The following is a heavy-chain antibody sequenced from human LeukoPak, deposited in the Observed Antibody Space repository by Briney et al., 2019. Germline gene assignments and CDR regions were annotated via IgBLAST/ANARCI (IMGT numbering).Heavy chain of an antibody. CDR3: ARRQGTTLNFDY. J-gene: IGHJ4*02. Sequence: ASVKVSCKASGYTFSSYGFSWVRQAPGQGLEWMGWINAYNGNTNYAQNLQGRVTMTTDTSTSTAYMELRSLRSDDTAVYYCARRQGTTLNFDYWGQASLASVSS. CDR1: GYTFSSYG. D-gene: IGHD1-1*01. V-gene: IGHV1-18*01. CDR2: INAYNGNT.